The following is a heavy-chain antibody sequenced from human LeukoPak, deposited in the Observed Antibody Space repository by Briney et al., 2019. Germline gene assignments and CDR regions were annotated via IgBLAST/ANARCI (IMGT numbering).Heavy chain of an antibody. V-gene: IGHV3-30*18. D-gene: IGHD4-17*01. Sequence: GGSLRLYCEASGFTFSSYGMHWVRQAPGKGLELVAVISYDGSNKYYADSVKGRFTISRDNSKNTLYLQINSLRAEDTAVYYCAKDSGGYGDSLHFDYWGQGTLVTVSS. CDR1: GFTFSSYG. CDR2: ISYDGSNK. CDR3: AKDSGGYGDSLHFDY. J-gene: IGHJ4*02.